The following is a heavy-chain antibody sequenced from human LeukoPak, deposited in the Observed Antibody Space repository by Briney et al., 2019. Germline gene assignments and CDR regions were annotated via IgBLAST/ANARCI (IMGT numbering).Heavy chain of an antibody. D-gene: IGHD5-18*01. CDR1: GGSINSSSYY. CDR2: INHSGST. V-gene: IGHV4-39*07. J-gene: IGHJ6*03. Sequence: PSETLSLTCTVSGGSINSSSYYWGWLRQPPGKGLEWIGEINHSGSTNYNPSLKSRVTISVDTSKNQFSLKLSSVTAADTAVYYCARRSGRRYSYGTGGYYYYMDGWGKGTTVTDSS. CDR3: ARRSGRRYSYGTGGYYYYMDG.